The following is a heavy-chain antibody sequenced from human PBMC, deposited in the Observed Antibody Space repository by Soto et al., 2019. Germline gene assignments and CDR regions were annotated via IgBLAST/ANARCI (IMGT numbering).Heavy chain of an antibody. J-gene: IGHJ6*02. CDR1: GFTFSSYS. CDR2: ISSSSSYI. V-gene: IGHV3-21*01. D-gene: IGHD6-6*01. Sequence: GGSLRLSCAASGFTFSSYSMNWVRQAPGKGLEWVSSISSSSSYIYYADSVKGRFTISRDNAKNSLYLQMNSLRAEDTAVYYCARDLLEYSSTLNYGMAVWGQGTTVTVSS. CDR3: ARDLLEYSSTLNYGMAV.